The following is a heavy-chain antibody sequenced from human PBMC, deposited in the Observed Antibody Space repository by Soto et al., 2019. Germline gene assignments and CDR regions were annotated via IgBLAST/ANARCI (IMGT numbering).Heavy chain of an antibody. Sequence: GAPVKVSCKASGYTFTSYGISWVRQAPGQGLEWMGWISAYNGNTNYAQKLQGRVTMTTDTSTSTAYMELRSLRSDDTAVYYCARDWGRRTGYSSSWYVSGYWGQGTLVTVSS. CDR3: ARDWGRRTGYSSSWYVSGY. J-gene: IGHJ4*02. D-gene: IGHD6-13*01. V-gene: IGHV1-18*01. CDR2: ISAYNGNT. CDR1: GYTFTSYG.